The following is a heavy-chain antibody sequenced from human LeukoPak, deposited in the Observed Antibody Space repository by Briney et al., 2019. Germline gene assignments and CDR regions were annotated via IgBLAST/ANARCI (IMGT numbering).Heavy chain of an antibody. CDR3: ARDRRDGDGTFDY. V-gene: IGHV1-2*04. J-gene: IGHJ4*02. CDR2: INPNSGGT. D-gene: IGHD4-17*01. CDR1: GYTFTGYY. Sequence: ASVKVSCKASGYTFTGYYMHWGRQAPGQGLEWMGWINPNSGGTNYAQKFQGWVTMTRDTSISTAYMELSRLRSDDTAVYYCARDRRDGDGTFDYWGQGTLVTVSS.